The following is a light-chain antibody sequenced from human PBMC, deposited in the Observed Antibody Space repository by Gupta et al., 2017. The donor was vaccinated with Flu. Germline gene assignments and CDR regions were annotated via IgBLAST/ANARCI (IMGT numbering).Light chain of an antibody. V-gene: IGLV6-57*01. CDR2: EDN. CDR1: SGSIASNY. J-gene: IGLJ3*02. Sequence: TVTISCTRSSGSIASNYVQWYQQRPGTSPTTVIYEDNQRPSGVPDRFSGSIDSSSNSATLTISGLKTEDEADYYCQSYDSSNWVFGGGTKLTVL. CDR3: QSYDSSNWV.